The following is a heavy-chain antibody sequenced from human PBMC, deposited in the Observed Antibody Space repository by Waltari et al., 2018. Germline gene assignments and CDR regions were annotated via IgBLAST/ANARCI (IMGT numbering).Heavy chain of an antibody. V-gene: IGHV4-38-2*01. D-gene: IGHD6-13*01. CDR2: IYHSGST. CDR3: ARLGQLAGPNRYYFDY. CDR1: GYSISSGYY. J-gene: IGHJ4*02. Sequence: QVQLQESGPGLVKPSETLSLTCAVSGYSISSGYYWGWIRQPPGKGLEWIGSIYHSGSTYYNPSLKSRVTISVDTSKNQFSLKLSSVTAADTAVYYCARLGQLAGPNRYYFDYWGQGTLVTVSS.